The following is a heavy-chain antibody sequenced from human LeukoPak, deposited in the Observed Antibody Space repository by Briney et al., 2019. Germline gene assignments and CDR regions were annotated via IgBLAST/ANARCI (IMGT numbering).Heavy chain of an antibody. CDR1: VYTFTSYY. D-gene: IGHD3-22*01. J-gene: IGHJ4*02. Sequence: ASVKVSCKASVYTFTSYYMHWVRQAPGQGLEWMGWINPNSGGTNYAQKFQGWVTMTRDTSISTAYMELSRLRSDDTAVYYCARGDMQGPWYYDSSGYYSHHNFDYWGQGTLVTVSS. V-gene: IGHV1-2*04. CDR3: ARGDMQGPWYYDSSGYYSHHNFDY. CDR2: INPNSGGT.